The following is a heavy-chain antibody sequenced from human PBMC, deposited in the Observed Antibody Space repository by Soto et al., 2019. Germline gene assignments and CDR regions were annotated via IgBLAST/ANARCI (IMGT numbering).Heavy chain of an antibody. D-gene: IGHD5-18*01. CDR2: ISRSGTTI. CDR1: GFTFSHHY. Sequence: QMQLVESGGGLVEPGGSLRLSCEASGFTFSHHYMSWIRQAPGKGLEWVSYISRSGTTIYYADCVRGRFPISRDNSKNSLYLQMDSLRAEDTAMYYCGRDPELWDENVATRPSTYYYGMDVWGQGTTVTVSS. CDR3: GRDPELWDENVATRPSTYYYGMDV. J-gene: IGHJ6*02. V-gene: IGHV3-11*01.